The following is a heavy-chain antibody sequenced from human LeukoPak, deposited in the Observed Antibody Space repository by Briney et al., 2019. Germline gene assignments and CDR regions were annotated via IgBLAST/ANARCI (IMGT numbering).Heavy chain of an antibody. D-gene: IGHD2-8*01. CDR3: AKELLVYAASFFDY. Sequence: PGESLRLSCAASGFTFSSYGMHWVRQAPGKGLEWVAVISYDGSNKYYADSVKGRFTISRDNSKNTLYLQMNSLRAEDTAVYYCAKELLVYAASFFDYWGQGTLVTVSS. CDR1: GFTFSSYG. CDR2: ISYDGSNK. J-gene: IGHJ4*02. V-gene: IGHV3-30*18.